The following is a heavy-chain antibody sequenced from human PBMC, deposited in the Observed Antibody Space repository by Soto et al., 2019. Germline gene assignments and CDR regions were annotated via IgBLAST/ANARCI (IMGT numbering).Heavy chain of an antibody. Sequence: ASLKVSCKASGYTFTSYYIHWVRQAPGQGXEWMGIINPSGGSTSYAQKFQGRVTMTRDTSTSTVYMELSSLRSEDTAVYYCARELVVPAAIAYYYYGTDVWGQGTTVTVSS. CDR2: INPSGGST. J-gene: IGHJ6*02. CDR3: ARELVVPAAIAYYYYGTDV. V-gene: IGHV1-46*01. D-gene: IGHD2-2*01. CDR1: GYTFTSYY.